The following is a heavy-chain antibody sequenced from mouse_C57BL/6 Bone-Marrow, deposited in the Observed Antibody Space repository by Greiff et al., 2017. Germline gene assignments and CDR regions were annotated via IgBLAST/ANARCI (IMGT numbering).Heavy chain of an antibody. Sequence: QVQLQQPGAELVKPGASVKLSCKASGYTFTSYWMHWVKQRPGQGLEWIGMIHPNSGSTNYNEKFKSKATLTVDKSSSTAYLQLSSLTSEDSAVYYCAIYYYGSGYFDVGGTGTTVTVSS. CDR3: AIYYYGSGYFDV. D-gene: IGHD1-1*01. CDR1: GYTFTSYW. V-gene: IGHV1-64*01. CDR2: IHPNSGST. J-gene: IGHJ1*03.